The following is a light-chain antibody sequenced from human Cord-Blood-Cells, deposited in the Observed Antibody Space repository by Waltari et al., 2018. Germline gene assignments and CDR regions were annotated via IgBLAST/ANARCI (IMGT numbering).Light chain of an antibody. J-gene: IGLJ1*01. CDR3: NSRDSSGNHLYV. CDR2: GKN. CDR1: SLRRYY. V-gene: IGLV3-19*01. Sequence: SSELTQDPAVSVALGQTVRITCQGDSLRRYYARWYQQKPGQAPVLVIYGKNNRPSGIPDRFSGSSSGNTASLTITGAQAEDEADYYCNSRDSSGNHLYVFGTGTKVTVL.